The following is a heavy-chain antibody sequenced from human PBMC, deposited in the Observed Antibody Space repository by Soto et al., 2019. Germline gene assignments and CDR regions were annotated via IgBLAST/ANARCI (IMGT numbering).Heavy chain of an antibody. V-gene: IGHV4-61*01. CDR3: ARFYDSSGYRVDY. J-gene: IGHJ4*02. Sequence: QVQLQESGPGLVKPSETLSLTCTVSGGSVSSGTYYWSWIRQPPGKGLEWIGYIYYSGSTSYNPSLKSRVTISVDTSKNQFSLKLSSVTAADTAVYYCARFYDSSGYRVDYWGQGTLVTVSS. CDR1: GGSVSSGTYY. CDR2: IYYSGST. D-gene: IGHD3-22*01.